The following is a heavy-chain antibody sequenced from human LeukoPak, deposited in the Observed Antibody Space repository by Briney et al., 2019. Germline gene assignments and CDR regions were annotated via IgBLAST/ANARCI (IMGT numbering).Heavy chain of an antibody. CDR2: FSWNSGKI. CDR1: GFTFDDYA. Sequence: GVSLRLSCAASGFTFDDYAMHWVRQAPGKGLEGVSGFSWNSGKIGCADSVKGRFTISRYNAKNSLYLQMNSLRAEDTALYYCAKGGIHRGYYYYYMDVWGKGTTVTISS. D-gene: IGHD6-13*01. J-gene: IGHJ6*03. CDR3: AKGGIHRGYYYYYMDV. V-gene: IGHV3-9*01.